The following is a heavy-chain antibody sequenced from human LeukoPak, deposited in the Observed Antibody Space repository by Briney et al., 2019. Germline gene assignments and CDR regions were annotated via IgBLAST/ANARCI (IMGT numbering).Heavy chain of an antibody. CDR1: GFTFSNYG. CDR2: IWYDGSKR. Sequence: GGSLRLSCAASGFTFSNYGLHWVRQAPGKGLEWVALIWYDGSKRYYADSVKGRFTISRDSSKNTLYLQMNSLRAEDTAVYYCARRRWDYWGQGTLVTVSS. V-gene: IGHV3-33*01. D-gene: IGHD1-14*01. CDR3: ARRRWDY. J-gene: IGHJ4*02.